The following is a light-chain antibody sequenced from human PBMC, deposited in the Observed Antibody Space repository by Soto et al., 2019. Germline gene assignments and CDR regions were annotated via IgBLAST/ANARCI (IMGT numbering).Light chain of an antibody. CDR1: SSNIANNY. Sequence: QSVLTQPPSVSAAPGQKVTISCSGSSSNIANNYVSWYQQLPGTAPKLLIYDNNTRPSGIPDRFSGSKSGTSATLGITGLQTGDEADYYCGTWDSSLSAGVFGGGTKLTVL. J-gene: IGLJ2*01. V-gene: IGLV1-51*01. CDR3: GTWDSSLSAGV. CDR2: DNN.